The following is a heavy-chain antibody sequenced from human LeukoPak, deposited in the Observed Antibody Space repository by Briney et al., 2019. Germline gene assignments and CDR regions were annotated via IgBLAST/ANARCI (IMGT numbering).Heavy chain of an antibody. D-gene: IGHD6-6*01. V-gene: IGHV1-8*01. J-gene: IGHJ4*02. CDR2: MNPNSGNT. CDR3: ARGFGSSGCHDY. Sequence: ASVRVSCKASGYTFTSYDINWVRQATGQGLEWMGWMNPNSGNTGYAQKFQGRVTMTRNTSISTAYMELSSLRSEDTAVYYCARGFGSSGCHDYWGQGTLVTVSS. CDR1: GYTFTSYD.